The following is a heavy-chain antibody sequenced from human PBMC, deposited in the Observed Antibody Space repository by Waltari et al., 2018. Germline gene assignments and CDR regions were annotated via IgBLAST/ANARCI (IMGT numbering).Heavy chain of an antibody. Sequence: QVQLVQSGAEVKKPGSSVKVSCKASGGTFGNYAISWVRQAPGQGLEWMGGIIPIFGTANYAQKFQGRVTITADESTSTAYMELSSLRSEDTAVYYCASQKHKQLAFDYWGQGTLVTVSS. J-gene: IGHJ4*02. V-gene: IGHV1-69*01. CDR3: ASQKHKQLAFDY. CDR1: GGTFGNYA. CDR2: IIPIFGTA. D-gene: IGHD6-6*01.